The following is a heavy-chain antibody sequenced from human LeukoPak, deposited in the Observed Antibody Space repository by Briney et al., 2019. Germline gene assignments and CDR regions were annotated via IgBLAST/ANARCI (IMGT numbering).Heavy chain of an antibody. CDR2: ISGSGGST. Sequence: PGGSLRLSCAASGFTFSSYAMSWVRQAPGKGLEWVSAISGSGGSTYYADSVKGRFTISRDNSKNTLYLQMNSLRAEDTAVYYCAKDPDSGYYSDNWFDPWGQGTLVTVSS. J-gene: IGHJ5*02. CDR3: AKDPDSGYYSDNWFDP. CDR1: GFTFSSYA. D-gene: IGHD3-22*01. V-gene: IGHV3-23*01.